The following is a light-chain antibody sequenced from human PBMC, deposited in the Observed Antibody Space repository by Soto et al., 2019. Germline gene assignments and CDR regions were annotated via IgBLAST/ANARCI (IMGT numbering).Light chain of an antibody. V-gene: IGKV3-15*01. CDR2: GAS. J-gene: IGKJ5*01. Sequence: VLKQSPSTLSLSPGERATLSCRASQTVSSFLAWYQQKPGQAPRLLIYGASTRATGIPARFSGSGSGTEFTLTISSLQSEDFAVYYCQQYNNWPITLGQGTRLEIK. CDR3: QQYNNWPIT. CDR1: QTVSSF.